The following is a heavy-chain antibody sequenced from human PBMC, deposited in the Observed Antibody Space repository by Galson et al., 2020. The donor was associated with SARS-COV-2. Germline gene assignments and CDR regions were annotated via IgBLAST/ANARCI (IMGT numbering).Heavy chain of an antibody. Sequence: GESLKISCEGVGYTFAGYWIGWVRQMPGKGLECMGIIYPGDSDTTYSPSFQGQVTISADKSTAYLHWSSLKASDTAMYYCARLTSDTTFATYDYSFDIWGQGTMVTVSS. CDR2: IYPGDSDT. V-gene: IGHV5-51*01. J-gene: IGHJ3*02. CDR3: ARLTSDTTFATYDYSFDI. CDR1: GYTFAGYW. D-gene: IGHD3-16*01.